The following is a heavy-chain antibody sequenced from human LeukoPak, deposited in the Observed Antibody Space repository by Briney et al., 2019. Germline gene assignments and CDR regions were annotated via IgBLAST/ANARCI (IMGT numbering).Heavy chain of an antibody. Sequence: ASVKVSCKVSGYTLTELSMHWVRQAPGKGLEWMGGFDPEDGETIYAQKFQGRVTMTEDTSTDTAYMELSSLRSEDTAVYYCATDFFGQWELPTENWFDPWGQGTLVTVSS. D-gene: IGHD1-26*01. CDR2: FDPEDGET. J-gene: IGHJ5*02. V-gene: IGHV1-24*01. CDR3: ATDFFGQWELPTENWFDP. CDR1: GYTLTELS.